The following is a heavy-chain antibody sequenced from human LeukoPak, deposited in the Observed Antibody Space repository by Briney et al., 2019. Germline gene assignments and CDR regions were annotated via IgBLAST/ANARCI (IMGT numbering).Heavy chain of an antibody. V-gene: IGHV3-48*03. CDR3: ARDSGYSSSWFYYYYGMDV. Sequence: PAGGSLRLSCAASGFTFSSYEMNWVRQAPGKGLEWVSYISSSGSTIYYADSVKGRFTISRDNAKNSLYLQMNSLRAEDTAVYYCARDSGYSSSWFYYYYGMDVWGQGTTVTVSS. CDR1: GFTFSSYE. CDR2: ISSSGSTI. D-gene: IGHD6-13*01. J-gene: IGHJ6*02.